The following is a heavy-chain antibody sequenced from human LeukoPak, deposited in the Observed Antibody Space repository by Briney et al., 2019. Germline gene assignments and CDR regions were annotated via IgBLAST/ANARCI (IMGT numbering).Heavy chain of an antibody. CDR1: GYSFTSYW. D-gene: IGHD6-19*01. J-gene: IGHJ4*02. CDR2: IYPGDSDT. Sequence: GESLKISCKGSGYSFTSYWIGWVRQMPGKGLEWMGIIYPGDSDTRYSPSFQGQVTISADKSISTAYLQRSSLKASDTAMYYCARLDLTSRLDPRKYSSGWHGNYWGQGTLVTVSS. CDR3: ARLDLTSRLDPRKYSSGWHGNY. V-gene: IGHV5-51*01.